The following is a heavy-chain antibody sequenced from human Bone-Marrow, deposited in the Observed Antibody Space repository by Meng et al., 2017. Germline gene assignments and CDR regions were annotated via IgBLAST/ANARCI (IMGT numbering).Heavy chain of an antibody. D-gene: IGHD3-22*01. CDR2: IKQDGSEK. CDR3: ARSPIDKYDLSALPLDY. V-gene: IGHV3-7*01. J-gene: IGHJ4*02. Sequence: GGSLRLSCAASGFTFSIRWMTWVRQAPGKGLEWVASIKQDGSEKHYVDSVKGRFTISRDNAKNSLFLQMNSLRAEDTAVYYCARSPIDKYDLSALPLDYWGQGTLVTVSS. CDR1: GFTFSIRW.